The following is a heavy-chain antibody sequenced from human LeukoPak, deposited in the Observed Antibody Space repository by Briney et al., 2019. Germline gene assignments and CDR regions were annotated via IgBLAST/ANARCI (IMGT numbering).Heavy chain of an antibody. V-gene: IGHV4-61*08. J-gene: IGHJ4*02. Sequence: PSETLSLTCTVSGGSISSGGYYWSWIRQHPGKGLEWIGYIYYSGSTYYNPSLKSRVTISVDTSKNQFSLKLSSVTAADTAVYYCARGRGYYDFWSGYPQILYDYWGQGTLVTVSS. CDR2: IYYSGST. D-gene: IGHD3-3*01. CDR1: GGSISSGGYY. CDR3: ARGRGYYDFWSGYPQILYDY.